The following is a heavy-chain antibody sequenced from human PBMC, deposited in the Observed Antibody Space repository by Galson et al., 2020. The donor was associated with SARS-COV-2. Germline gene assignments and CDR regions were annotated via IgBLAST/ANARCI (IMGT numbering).Heavy chain of an antibody. V-gene: IGHV3-72*01. Sequence: GSLKISCAVSGFTFSGHYMDWVRQAPGKGPEWISRTKAKAESYTTQYAASVKGRFTVSRDDSINSLWLQMSSLRPEDTAVYYCVRDWSASLDIWGQGTMVTVSS. CDR1: GFTFSGHY. D-gene: IGHD3-3*01. CDR3: VRDWSASLDI. J-gene: IGHJ3*02. CDR2: TKAKAESYTT.